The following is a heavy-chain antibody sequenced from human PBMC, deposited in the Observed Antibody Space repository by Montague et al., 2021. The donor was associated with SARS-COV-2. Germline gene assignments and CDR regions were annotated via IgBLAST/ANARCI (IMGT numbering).Heavy chain of an antibody. Sequence: GSTYYNPSLKSRVTISVDTSKNQFSLKLSSVTAADTAVYYCARASGKKTIFGVVISYFDYWGQGTLVTVSS. CDR2: GST. J-gene: IGHJ4*02. D-gene: IGHD3-3*01. V-gene: IGHV4-31*02. CDR3: ARASGKKTIFGVVISYFDY.